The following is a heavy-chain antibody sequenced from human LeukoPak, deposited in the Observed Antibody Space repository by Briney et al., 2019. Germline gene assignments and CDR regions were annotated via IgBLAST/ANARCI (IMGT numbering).Heavy chain of an antibody. CDR2: IYWDDDK. CDR3: AHSPSSSWSHNCFDT. Sequence: TLSLTCIVSGGSITSNYWSWIRQPPGKALEWLALIYWDDDKRYSPSLKSRLTITKDTSKNQVVLTMTNMDPVDTATYYCAHSPSSSWSHNCFDTWGQGTLVTVSS. CDR1: GGSITSNY. D-gene: IGHD6-13*01. V-gene: IGHV2-5*08. J-gene: IGHJ5*02.